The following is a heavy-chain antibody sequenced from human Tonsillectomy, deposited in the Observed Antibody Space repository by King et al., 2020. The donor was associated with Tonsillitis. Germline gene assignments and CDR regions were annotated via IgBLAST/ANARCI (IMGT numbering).Heavy chain of an antibody. V-gene: IGHV1-2*02. Sequence: VQLVESGAEVKKPGASVKVSCTASGYTFTGYYMHWVRQAPGQGLEWMGWINPNSGGTNYAQKFQGRVTMTRDTSISTAYMELSRLRSDDTAVYYCASVPLGSIVGATSDYWGQGTLVTVSS. CDR1: GYTFTGYY. CDR2: INPNSGGT. CDR3: ASVPLGSIVGATSDY. J-gene: IGHJ4*02. D-gene: IGHD1-26*01.